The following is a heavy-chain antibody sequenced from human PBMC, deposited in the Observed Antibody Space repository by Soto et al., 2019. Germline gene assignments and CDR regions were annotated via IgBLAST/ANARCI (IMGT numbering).Heavy chain of an antibody. CDR1: GGSFSDYY. D-gene: IGHD3-10*01. CDR2: IDQYGTT. V-gene: IGHV4-34*01. CDR3: ARGQHYSASGSYAS. J-gene: IGHJ5*02. Sequence: SETLSLTCAVYGGSFSDYYWSWIRQPPGKALEWIGEIDQYGTTNYNPSLRSRVTISTDTSKKQFSLRLYSVTAADTAVYYCARGQHYSASGSYASWGQGTLVTVSS.